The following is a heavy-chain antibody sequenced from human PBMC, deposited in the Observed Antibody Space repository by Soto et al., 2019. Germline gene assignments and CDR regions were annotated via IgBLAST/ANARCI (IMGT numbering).Heavy chain of an antibody. Sequence: EVQLLESGGGLVQPGGSLRLSCAGSGFTFINYAMNWVRQAPGKGLEWVSSISGGGDATFFADSVRGRFTISRDNSQNTVTLQMNRLGVDGTGVYYCARKILGSTSRPNYWYFDLWGRGTLVTVSS. CDR2: ISGGGDAT. V-gene: IGHV3-23*01. J-gene: IGHJ2*01. CDR1: GFTFINYA. CDR3: ARKILGSTSRPNYWYFDL. D-gene: IGHD2-2*01.